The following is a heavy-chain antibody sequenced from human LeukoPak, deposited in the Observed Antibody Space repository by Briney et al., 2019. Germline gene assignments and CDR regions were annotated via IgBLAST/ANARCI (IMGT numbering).Heavy chain of an antibody. V-gene: IGHV3-73*01. Sequence: GGSLRLSCAASGFTFSGSAMHWVRQASWKGLEWVGRIRSKANSYATAYAASVKGRFTISRDDSKNTAYLQMNSLKTEDTAVYYCNSFFYDSSGYALDYWGRGTLVTVSS. CDR3: NSFFYDSSGYALDY. CDR1: GFTFSGSA. J-gene: IGHJ4*02. D-gene: IGHD3-22*01. CDR2: IRSKANSYAT.